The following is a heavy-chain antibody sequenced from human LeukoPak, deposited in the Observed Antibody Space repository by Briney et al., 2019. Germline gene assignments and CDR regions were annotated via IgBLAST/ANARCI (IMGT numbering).Heavy chain of an antibody. J-gene: IGHJ4*02. D-gene: IGHD6-13*01. V-gene: IGHV3-73*01. CDR3: TRPFENSSSWHYYFDY. CDR2: IRSNANSYAT. CDR1: GFTFSGSA. Sequence: GSLRLSCAASGFTFSGSAMHWVRQASGKGLEWVGRIRSNANSYATAYAASVKGRFTISRDDSKNTAYLQMNSLKTEDTAVYYCTRPFENSSSWHYYFDYWGQGTLVTVSS.